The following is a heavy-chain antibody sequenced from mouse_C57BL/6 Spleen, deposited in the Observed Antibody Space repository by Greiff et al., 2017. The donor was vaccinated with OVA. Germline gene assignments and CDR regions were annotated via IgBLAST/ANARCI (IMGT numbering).Heavy chain of an antibody. V-gene: IGHV1-15*01. CDR2: IDPETGGT. Sequence: QVQLQQSGAELVRPGASVTLSCKASGYTFTDYEMHWVKQTPVHGLEWIGAIDPETGGTAYNQKFKGKAILTADKSSSTAYMELRSLTSEDSAVYYWTEGSYYDYDWFAYWGQGTLVTVSA. J-gene: IGHJ3*01. CDR3: TEGSYYDYDWFAY. D-gene: IGHD2-4*01. CDR1: GYTFTDYE.